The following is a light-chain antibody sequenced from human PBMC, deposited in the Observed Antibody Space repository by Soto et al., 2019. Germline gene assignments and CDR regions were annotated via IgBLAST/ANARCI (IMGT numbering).Light chain of an antibody. CDR2: DAS. CDR1: QSVRSSS. Sequence: EIVLTQSPGTLSLSPGERATLSCRASQSVRSSSLAWYQQKPGQAPRLLIYDASSRATGIPDRFRGSGSGTDVTLTISRLEPEDFAVDYCQQHGNSPFAFGPGTKVDLK. J-gene: IGKJ3*01. CDR3: QQHGNSPFA. V-gene: IGKV3-20*01.